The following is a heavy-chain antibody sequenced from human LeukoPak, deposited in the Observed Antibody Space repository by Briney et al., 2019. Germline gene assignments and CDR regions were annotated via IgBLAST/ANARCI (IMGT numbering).Heavy chain of an antibody. J-gene: IGHJ3*02. CDR1: GFTVISKY. CDR3: ATVDGGGWYGGAFVI. V-gene: IGHV3-53*01. Sequence: PGGSLRLSCAASGFTVISKYMSWVRQAPGKGLEWVSLTYNDDSTYYADSVKGRFTISRDNSKNTLYLQMNSLRAEDTAVYYCATVDGGGWYGGAFVIWGQGTIVTVSS. CDR2: TYNDDST. D-gene: IGHD6-19*01.